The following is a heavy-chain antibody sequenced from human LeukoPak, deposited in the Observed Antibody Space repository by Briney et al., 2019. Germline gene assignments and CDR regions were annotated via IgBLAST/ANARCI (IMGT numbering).Heavy chain of an antibody. D-gene: IGHD4/OR15-4a*01. CDR1: GFTFSSYA. CDR2: ISSSGSGGNT. V-gene: IGHV3-23*01. Sequence: GGSLRLSCAASGFTFSSYAMSWVRQAPGKGLEWVSGISSSGSGGNTYYADSVKGRFTISRDNSKNTLYLQMNSLRAEDTAVYYCAKGVHAKEGYFDYWGQGTLVTVSS. J-gene: IGHJ4*02. CDR3: AKGVHAKEGYFDY.